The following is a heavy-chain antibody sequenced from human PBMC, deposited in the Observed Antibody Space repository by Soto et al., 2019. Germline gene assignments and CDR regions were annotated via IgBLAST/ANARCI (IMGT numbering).Heavy chain of an antibody. J-gene: IGHJ6*02. D-gene: IGHD2-2*01. V-gene: IGHV1-69*01. CDR2: IIPIFGTA. CDR1: GGTFSSYA. CDR3: ASLYCSSTSCYYYGMDV. Sequence: QVQLVQSGAEVQKPGSSVKVSCKASGGTFSSYAISWVRQAPGQGLEWMGGIIPIFGTANYAQKFQGRVTITADESTSTAYMELSSLRSEDTAVYYCASLYCSSTSCYYYGMDVWGQGTTVTVSS.